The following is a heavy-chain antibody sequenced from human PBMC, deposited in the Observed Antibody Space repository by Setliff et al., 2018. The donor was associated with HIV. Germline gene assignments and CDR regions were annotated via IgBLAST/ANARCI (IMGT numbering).Heavy chain of an antibody. V-gene: IGHV3-30*18. Sequence: GSLRLSCAASGFTFNNYGMHWVRQAPGKGLEWVAVVSYDGTTKHYGDSVKGRFTVSRDNSKNTVYLQMNSLRLEDTALYYCAKADDGAAAGPAPWGQGTLVTVSS. J-gene: IGHJ5*02. CDR3: AKADDGAAAGPAP. CDR2: VSYDGTTK. D-gene: IGHD6-13*01. CDR1: GFTFNNYG.